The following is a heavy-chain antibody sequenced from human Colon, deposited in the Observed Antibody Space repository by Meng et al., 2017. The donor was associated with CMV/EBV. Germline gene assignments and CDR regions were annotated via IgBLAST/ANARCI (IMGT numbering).Heavy chain of an antibody. D-gene: IGHD3-22*01. Sequence: SCSVSGGSISGGDYDWTWIRYFPEKGLEWLGYISDRGNSRYNPSLESRIAMFTDTTRNQFSLQLTSVTAADTAVYYCARGRRLIYDYWGQGALVTVSS. J-gene: IGHJ4*02. V-gene: IGHV4-30-4*01. CDR1: GGSISGGDYD. CDR2: ISDRGNS. CDR3: ARGRRLIYDY.